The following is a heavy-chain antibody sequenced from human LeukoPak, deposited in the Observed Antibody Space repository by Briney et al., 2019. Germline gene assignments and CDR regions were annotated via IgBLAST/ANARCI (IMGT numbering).Heavy chain of an antibody. J-gene: IGHJ3*02. CDR2: IIAYNGNT. V-gene: IGHV1-18*01. CDR1: GYTFTSYG. Sequence: ASVKVSSKASGYTFTSYGISGVRQAPGQGVERRGWIIAYNGNTTSAQKTQGPVTITPDKSRSTAYMEMRTLTSDDTAVYYCATSSTNYCGGDCDHESDAFDIWGQGKMVTVSS. D-gene: IGHD2-21*02. CDR3: ATSSTNYCGGDCDHESDAFDI.